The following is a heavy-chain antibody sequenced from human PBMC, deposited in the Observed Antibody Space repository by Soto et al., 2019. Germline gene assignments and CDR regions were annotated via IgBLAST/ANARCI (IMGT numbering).Heavy chain of an antibody. CDR1: GGSISSGDYY. Sequence: TLSLTCPVSGGSISSGDYYWSWIRQPPGKGLEWIGYIYYSGSTYYNPSLKSRVTISVDTSKNQFSLKLSSVTAEDTAVYYCARKHRYGFFDYWGQGTLVTVYS. CDR2: IYYSGST. D-gene: IGHD5-18*01. V-gene: IGHV4-30-4*01. J-gene: IGHJ4*02. CDR3: ARKHRYGFFDY.